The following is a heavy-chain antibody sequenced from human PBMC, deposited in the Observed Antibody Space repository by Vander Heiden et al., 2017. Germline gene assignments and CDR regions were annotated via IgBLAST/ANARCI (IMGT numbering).Heavy chain of an antibody. V-gene: IGHV3-23*01. Sequence: EVPLLESGGTLVLPGGSPRLCCAPCGFTFSTYAMTWGRQAAGKGLQWVSSISGSGGTTYYADSVKGRFTISRDNSKNTLYVQMNSLRAEDTAMYYCAKEWAGDPLWWGQGTLVTVSS. D-gene: IGHD7-27*01. J-gene: IGHJ4*02. CDR1: GFTFSTYA. CDR2: ISGSGGTT. CDR3: AKEWAGDPLW.